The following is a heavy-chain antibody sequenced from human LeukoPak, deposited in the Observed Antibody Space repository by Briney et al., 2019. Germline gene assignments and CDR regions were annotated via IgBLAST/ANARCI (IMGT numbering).Heavy chain of an antibody. Sequence: SVKVSCKASGGTFSSYAISWVRQAPGQGPEWMGGIIPIFGTANYAQKFQGRVTITADKSTSTAYMELSSLRSEDTAVYYCARWGLLGYCSSTSCYAVDNWFDPWGQGTLVTVSS. CDR2: IIPIFGTA. CDR1: GGTFSSYA. J-gene: IGHJ5*02. D-gene: IGHD2-2*01. V-gene: IGHV1-69*06. CDR3: ARWGLLGYCSSTSCYAVDNWFDP.